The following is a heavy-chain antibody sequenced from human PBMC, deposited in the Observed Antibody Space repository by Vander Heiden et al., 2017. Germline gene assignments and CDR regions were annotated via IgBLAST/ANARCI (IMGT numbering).Heavy chain of an antibody. CDR1: GFTFTNAW. Sequence: EAQLVESGGGFVKPGGSLRIPCAVSGFTFTNAWLSWVRLAPGKGLEWVGRIKKKSDCGTTDYAAGVKGRFTISRDDSKNMLYLQMDGLKTEDTAVYYCSTGYSVAVAATSRTWGPGTLVTVSS. CDR2: IKKKSDCGTT. V-gene: IGHV3-15*01. J-gene: IGHJ4*02. CDR3: STGYSVAVAATSRT. D-gene: IGHD2-15*01.